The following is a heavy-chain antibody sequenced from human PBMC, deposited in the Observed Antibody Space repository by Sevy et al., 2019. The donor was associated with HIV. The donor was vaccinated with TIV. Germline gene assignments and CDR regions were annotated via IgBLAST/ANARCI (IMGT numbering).Heavy chain of an antibody. J-gene: IGHJ4*02. Sequence: GGSLRLSCAASGFTFSSYAMSWVRQAPGKGLEWVSAISGSGGSTYYADSVKGRFTISRDNSKNTLYLQMNSLRAEDTAVYYCAKGVPYCGGDCYAGFDYWGQGTLVTVSS. CDR1: GFTFSSYA. D-gene: IGHD2-21*02. CDR2: ISGSGGST. CDR3: AKGVPYCGGDCYAGFDY. V-gene: IGHV3-23*01.